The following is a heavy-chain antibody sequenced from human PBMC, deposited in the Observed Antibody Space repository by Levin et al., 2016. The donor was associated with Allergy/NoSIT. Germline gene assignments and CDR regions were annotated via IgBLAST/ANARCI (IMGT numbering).Heavy chain of an antibody. V-gene: IGHV4-59*01. CDR3: ARGDSSSWADY. J-gene: IGHJ4*02. CDR2: VYYSGST. D-gene: IGHD6-13*01. CDR1: GGSISNYY. Sequence: SETLSLTCTVSGGSISNYYWNWIRQPPGKGLEWIGNVYYSGSTNYNPSLRSRVTISVDTSKNQFSLKVSSVTAADTAVYYCARGDSSSWADYWGQGTLVTVSS.